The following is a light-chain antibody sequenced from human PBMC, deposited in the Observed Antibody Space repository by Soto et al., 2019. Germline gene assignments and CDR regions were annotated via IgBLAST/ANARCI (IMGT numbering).Light chain of an antibody. Sequence: QPVLTQSPSASASLGASVKLTCTLSSGHSNFAIAWLQQQPDRGPRYLMKVNTDGSHDKGDGIPDRFSGSTSGAERYLTISSLQSEDEADYYCQTWGTGTHVVFGGGTKVTVL. J-gene: IGLJ2*01. CDR3: QTWGTGTHVV. CDR2: VNTDGSH. V-gene: IGLV4-69*01. CDR1: SGHSNFA.